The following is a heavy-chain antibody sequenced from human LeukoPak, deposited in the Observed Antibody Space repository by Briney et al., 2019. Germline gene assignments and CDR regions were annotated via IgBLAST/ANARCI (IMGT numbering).Heavy chain of an antibody. CDR1: GGTFSSYA. Sequence: GSSVKVSCKASGGTFSSYAISWVRQAPGQGLEWMGGIIPIFGTANYAQKFQGRVTITADESTSTAYMELSSLRSEDTAVYYCARVPQWELWEKYNWFDPWGQGTLVTVSS. V-gene: IGHV1-69*01. J-gene: IGHJ5*02. CDR3: ARVPQWELWEKYNWFDP. D-gene: IGHD1-26*01. CDR2: IIPIFGTA.